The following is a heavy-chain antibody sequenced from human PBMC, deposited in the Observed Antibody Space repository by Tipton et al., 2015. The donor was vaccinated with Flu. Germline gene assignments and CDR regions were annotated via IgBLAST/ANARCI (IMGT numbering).Heavy chain of an antibody. CDR1: GGSISTYY. Sequence: TLSLTCSVSGGSISTYYWSWIRQPAGKGLEWVGHFYNNGSTRYNPSLKNRCTMSADTSRSQFSLKVTSVTAADTAVYFCARDGDDYSRVWYSSWGQGILVTVSS. CDR2: FYNNGST. J-gene: IGHJ1*01. CDR3: ARDGDDYSRVWYSS. D-gene: IGHD6-19*01. V-gene: IGHV4-4*07.